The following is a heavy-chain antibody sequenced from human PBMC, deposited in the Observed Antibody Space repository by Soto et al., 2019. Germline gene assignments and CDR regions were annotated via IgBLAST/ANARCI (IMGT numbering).Heavy chain of an antibody. D-gene: IGHD5-18*01. V-gene: IGHV4-30-4*01. J-gene: IGHJ4*02. CDR1: GASLTSGDYY. Sequence: QVQMQESGPGLVRPSQTLSLSCAVSGASLTSGDYYWNWIRQSPGKGLEWIGYIYYNGDTYYNPSLKGRVTFSLDTSMNHSSLKMTSVTAADTAVYFCARENTAMGGYFDYWGPGSLVTVSS. CDR3: ARENTAMGGYFDY. CDR2: IYYNGDT.